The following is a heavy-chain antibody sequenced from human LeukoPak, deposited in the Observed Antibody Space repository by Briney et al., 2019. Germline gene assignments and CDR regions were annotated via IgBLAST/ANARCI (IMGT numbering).Heavy chain of an antibody. J-gene: IGHJ3*02. CDR2: ISPYTGHT. V-gene: IGHV1-18*04. CDR1: GPGFSSFV. Sequence: ASVEVSCKTYGPGFSSFVIAWVRQAPGQGLEWLGWISPYTGHTNYAPKFRGRVTMTTDTPTRTVYMDLSSLRSEDTAVYYCARNPRHYYDSSGPDAFDIWGQGTMVTVSS. D-gene: IGHD3-22*01. CDR3: ARNPRHYYDSSGPDAFDI.